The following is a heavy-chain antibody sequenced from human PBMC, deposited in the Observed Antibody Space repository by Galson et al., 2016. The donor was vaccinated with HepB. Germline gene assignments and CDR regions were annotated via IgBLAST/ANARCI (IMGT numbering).Heavy chain of an antibody. Sequence: SLRLSCAASGFIFSSYTMNWVRQAPGKGLEWVSSISSSSSYVDYADTVKGRFTISRDTSKNTLFLQMNSLRAEGTAIYYCAKEVARGMVRGVISGRLYYYGLDGWGQGTTVTVSS. D-gene: IGHD3-10*01. CDR3: AKEVARGMVRGVISGRLYYYGLDG. CDR1: GFIFSSYT. J-gene: IGHJ6*02. V-gene: IGHV3-21*04. CDR2: ISSSSSYV.